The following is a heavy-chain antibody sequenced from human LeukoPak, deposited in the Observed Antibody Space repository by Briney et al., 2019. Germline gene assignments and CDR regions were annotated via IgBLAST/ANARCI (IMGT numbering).Heavy chain of an antibody. J-gene: IGHJ4*02. CDR2: ITGSGDNT. CDR1: GFPFSSFA. V-gene: IGHV3-23*01. CDR3: AKHRSAVVTAASNS. Sequence: GGSLRLSCAASGFPFSSFAMNWVRQAPGKGLEWVSGITGSGDNTYYADSVRGRFTISRDDSKSTLYLQMNNLRVDDTALYYCAKHRSAVVTAASNSWGQGTLVTVSS. D-gene: IGHD2-2*01.